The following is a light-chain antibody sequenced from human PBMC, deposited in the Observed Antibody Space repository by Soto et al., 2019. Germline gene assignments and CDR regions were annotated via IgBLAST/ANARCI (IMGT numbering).Light chain of an antibody. J-gene: IGKJ3*01. CDR2: GAS. CDR3: QQYGSSPPT. CDR1: QSVSSSY. V-gene: IGKV3-20*01. Sequence: EIVLTQSPGTLSLSPGERATLSCRASQSVSSSYLAWYQQKPGQAPRLLIYGASSRATDIPDRFSGSGSGTDFTLTISRLEPDDFAVYYCQQYGSSPPTFGPGTKVDIK.